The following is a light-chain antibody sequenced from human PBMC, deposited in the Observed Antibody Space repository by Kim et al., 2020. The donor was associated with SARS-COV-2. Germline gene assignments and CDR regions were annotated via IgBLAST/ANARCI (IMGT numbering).Light chain of an antibody. CDR1: SSDVGYYNL. Sequence: QSALTQPASVSGSPGQSITISCIGSSSDVGYYNLVSWYQQYPGKAPKVMIYEDSKRPSGVPDRFSGSKSGTSASLAITGLQAEDEADYYCQSYDSSLSGSVFGGGTQLTVL. CDR2: EDS. V-gene: IGLV2-14*02. J-gene: IGLJ3*02. CDR3: QSYDSSLSGSV.